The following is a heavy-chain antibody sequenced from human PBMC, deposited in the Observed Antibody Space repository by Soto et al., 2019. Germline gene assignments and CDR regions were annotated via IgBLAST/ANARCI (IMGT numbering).Heavy chain of an antibody. CDR1: GYNFAGYW. CDR3: ARGGVSTRTFDY. Sequence: PGESLKISCKGSGYNFAGYWIAWVRQMPGKGLELMGIIYPSDSDTRYRPSFQGQVTISADKSISSAYLQWSSLRASDTAMYYCARGGVSTRTFDYWGRGTPVTVS. CDR2: IYPSDSDT. D-gene: IGHD3-3*01. V-gene: IGHV5-51*01. J-gene: IGHJ4*02.